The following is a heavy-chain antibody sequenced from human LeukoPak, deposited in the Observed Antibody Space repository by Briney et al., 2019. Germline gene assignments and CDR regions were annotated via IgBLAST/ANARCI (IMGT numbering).Heavy chain of an antibody. J-gene: IGHJ4*02. CDR1: GFTFSDYY. Sequence: PGGSLRLSCAASGFTFSDYYMSWIRQAPGKGLEWVSYISSSGNTIYYADSVKGRFTISRDNAKNSLYLQMNSLRAEDTAVYYCARDLRIAAAATIDQQADYWGQGTLVTVSS. CDR2: ISSSGNTI. V-gene: IGHV3-11*04. D-gene: IGHD6-13*01. CDR3: ARDLRIAAAATIDQQADY.